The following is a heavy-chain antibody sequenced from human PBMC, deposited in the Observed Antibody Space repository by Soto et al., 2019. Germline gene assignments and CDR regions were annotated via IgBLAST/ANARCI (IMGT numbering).Heavy chain of an antibody. Sequence: QVQLQESGPGLVKPSQTLSLTCTVSGGSINNGDYYWSWIRQPPGKGLEWVGYMFYSGHTDYNPSLKSRLTMSMDTSNTQLSLKLTSVPAADMAVYYCAREMNWGSSASFDIWGLGAMVTVSS. CDR2: MFYSGHT. J-gene: IGHJ3*02. D-gene: IGHD7-27*01. CDR3: AREMNWGSSASFDI. CDR1: GGSINNGDYY. V-gene: IGHV4-30-4*01.